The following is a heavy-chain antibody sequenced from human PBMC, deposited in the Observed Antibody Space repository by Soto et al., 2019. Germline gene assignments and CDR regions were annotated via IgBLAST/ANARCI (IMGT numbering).Heavy chain of an antibody. J-gene: IGHJ3*02. Sequence: EVQLVESGGGLVKPGGSLRLSCVDSGFTFSSYSMNWVRQAPGKGLEGVSSISAYSSTIFYADSVKGRFTISRDNAKNSLYLQMNSLRAGDTAVYYCVRVGRGYTRDDVFDIWGQGTMVTVSS. CDR1: GFTFSSYS. D-gene: IGHD2-2*02. CDR2: ISAYSSTI. CDR3: VRVGRGYTRDDVFDI. V-gene: IGHV3-21*06.